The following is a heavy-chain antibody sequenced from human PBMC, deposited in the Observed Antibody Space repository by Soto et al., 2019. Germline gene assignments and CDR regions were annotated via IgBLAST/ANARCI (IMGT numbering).Heavy chain of an antibody. D-gene: IGHD3-16*01. J-gene: IGHJ4*02. CDR1: GGSVSSGSYY. Sequence: QVQLQESGPGLVKPSETLSLTCTVSGGSVSSGSYYWSWIRQPPGKGLEWIAYIYSSGNTNYNPSLKSRVAVSLDPSRDRCSRKVSTVTTGDTAVYYGASAPRGGVGGGDYWGQGTLVTVSS. CDR3: ASAPRGGVGGGDY. CDR2: IYSSGNT. V-gene: IGHV4-61*01.